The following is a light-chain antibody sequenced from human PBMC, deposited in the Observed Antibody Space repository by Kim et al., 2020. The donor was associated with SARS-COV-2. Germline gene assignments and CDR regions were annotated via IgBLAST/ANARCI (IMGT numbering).Light chain of an antibody. V-gene: IGKV1-33*01. J-gene: IGKJ1*01. CDR1: HDIKTH. CDR2: GAF. CDR3: QQYNDDVT. Sequence: IQLTQSPSSLSASVGDRVSIACRASHDIKTHLSWFQQKPGKAPKLLIQGAFNLETGVPSRFSATGFGTDFTLTISSLQPEDFATYFCQQYNDDVTFGQGTKVDIK.